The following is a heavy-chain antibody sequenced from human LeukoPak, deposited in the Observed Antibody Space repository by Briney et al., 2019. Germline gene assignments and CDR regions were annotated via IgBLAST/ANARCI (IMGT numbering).Heavy chain of an antibody. CDR3: ARYPSNNWNYMYYYYYMDV. Sequence: GGSLRLSCAASGFTVSSNYMSWVRQAPGKGLEWVSIIYSGGSTFYADSVKGRFTISRDNAKNSLYLQMNSLRAEDTALYYCARYPSNNWNYMYYYYYMDVWGKGTTVTVSS. D-gene: IGHD1-7*01. J-gene: IGHJ6*03. CDR2: IYSGGST. V-gene: IGHV3-53*01. CDR1: GFTVSSNY.